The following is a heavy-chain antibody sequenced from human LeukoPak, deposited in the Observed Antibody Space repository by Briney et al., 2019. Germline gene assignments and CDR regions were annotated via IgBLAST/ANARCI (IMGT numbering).Heavy chain of an antibody. CDR1: GFTFSSYG. CDR2: IRYDGSNK. D-gene: IGHD6-13*01. J-gene: IGHJ4*02. CDR3: AKEPSRETAAAGRGPY. V-gene: IGHV3-30*02. Sequence: GGSLRLSCAASGFTFSSYGMHWVRQAPGKGLEWVAFIRYDGSNKYYADSVKGRFTISRDNSKNTLYLQMNSLRAEDTAVYYCAKEPSRETAAAGRGPYWGQGTLVTVSS.